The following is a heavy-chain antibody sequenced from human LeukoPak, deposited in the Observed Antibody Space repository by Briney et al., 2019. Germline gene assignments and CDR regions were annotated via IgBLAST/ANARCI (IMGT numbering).Heavy chain of an antibody. J-gene: IGHJ6*02. V-gene: IGHV3-30-3*01. CDR1: GFTFSSYA. Sequence: TGGSLRLSCAASGFTFSSYAMHWVRQAPGKGLEWVAVISYDGSNKYYADSVKGRFTISRDNSKNTLYLQMNSLRAEDTAVYYCAREQFNIAVTGEGLYGMDVWGQGTTVTVSS. CDR2: ISYDGSNK. CDR3: AREQFNIAVTGEGLYGMDV. D-gene: IGHD6-19*01.